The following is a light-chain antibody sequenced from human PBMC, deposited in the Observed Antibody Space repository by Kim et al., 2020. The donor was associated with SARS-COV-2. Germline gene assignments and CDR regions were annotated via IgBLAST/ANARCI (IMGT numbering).Light chain of an antibody. V-gene: IGLV6-57*04. CDR2: EDN. CDR1: SGSIASNY. Sequence: NFMVTQPHSVSESPGKTVTISCTRSSGSIASNYVQWYQQRPGSAPTTVIYEDNQRPSGVPDRFSGSIDSSSNSASLTISGLKTEDEADYYCQSYDSSNWVFGGGTQLTVL. CDR3: QSYDSSNWV. J-gene: IGLJ3*02.